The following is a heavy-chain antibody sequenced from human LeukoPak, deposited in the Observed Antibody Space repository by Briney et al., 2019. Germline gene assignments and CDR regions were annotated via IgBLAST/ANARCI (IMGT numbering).Heavy chain of an antibody. Sequence: PGGSLRLSCAASGFTVSSNYMSWVRQAPGKGLEWVSVIYSGGSTYYADSVKGRFTISRDNSKNTLYLQMNSLRAEDTAVYYCARYVDTAMVTGGYWGQGTLVTVSS. D-gene: IGHD5-18*01. V-gene: IGHV3-66*01. CDR1: GFTVSSNY. CDR2: IYSGGST. J-gene: IGHJ4*02. CDR3: ARYVDTAMVTGGY.